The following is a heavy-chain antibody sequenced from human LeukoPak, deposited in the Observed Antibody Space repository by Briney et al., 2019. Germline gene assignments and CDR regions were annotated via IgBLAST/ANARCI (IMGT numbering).Heavy chain of an antibody. J-gene: IGHJ4*02. CDR1: GFSFSNYD. D-gene: IGHD4-17*01. CDR2: IWYDGSNK. V-gene: IGHV3-33*01. CDR3: ARGDPTVTTKQNFDY. Sequence: GRSLRLSCAASGFSFSNYDMHWVRQAPGKELEWVAAIWYDGSNKYYADSVKGRFTISRDNSKNTLYLQMNSLRVEDTAVYYCARGDPTVTTKQNFDYWGQGTLVTVSS.